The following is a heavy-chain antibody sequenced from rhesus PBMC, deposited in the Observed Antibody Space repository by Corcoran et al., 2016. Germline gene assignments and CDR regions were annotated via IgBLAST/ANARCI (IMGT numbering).Heavy chain of an antibody. J-gene: IGHJ4*01. CDR1: GGSISGGYD. Sequence: QVQLQESGPGVVKPSETLSLTCAVSGGSISGGYDWSWIRQPPGKGLEWIGYIYGSSGSTNYNPSLNHRSTISKAASKNGFSLKLSSVTAADTAVYYWARDQSGTLEVDGYYFDYWGQGVLVTVSS. CDR3: ARDQSGTLEVDGYYFDY. CDR2: IYGSSGST. V-gene: IGHV4-76*01. D-gene: IGHD1-38*01.